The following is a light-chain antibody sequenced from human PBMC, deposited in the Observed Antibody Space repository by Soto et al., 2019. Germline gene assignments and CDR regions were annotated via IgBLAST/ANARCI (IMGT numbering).Light chain of an antibody. V-gene: IGLV1-51*02. CDR2: ENN. CDR1: SSNIGNNY. Sequence: QSVLTQPPSVSAAPGQKVTISCSGSSSNIGNNYVSWYQQLPGTAPKLLIYENNKRPSGIPDRFSGSKSGTSATLGITGLQNGDEADYYCGTWDSSLSAVFGGGTRSPS. J-gene: IGLJ2*01. CDR3: GTWDSSLSAV.